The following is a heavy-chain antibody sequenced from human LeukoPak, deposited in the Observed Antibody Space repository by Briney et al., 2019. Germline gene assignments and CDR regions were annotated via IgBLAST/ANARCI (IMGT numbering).Heavy chain of an antibody. V-gene: IGHV3-23*01. CDR1: GXTFSSYA. D-gene: IGHD5-12*01. J-gene: IGHJ4*02. CDR2: VSGDNT. Sequence: GGSLRLSCAASGXTFSSYAMNWVRQAPGKGLEWVSIVSGDNTYYADSVKGRFTISRDNSRNTLYLQMNSLRAEDTAVYYCATASGYARFDYWGQGTLVTVSS. CDR3: ATASGYARFDY.